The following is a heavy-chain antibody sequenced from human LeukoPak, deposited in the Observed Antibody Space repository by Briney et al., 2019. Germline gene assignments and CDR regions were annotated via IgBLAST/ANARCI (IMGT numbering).Heavy chain of an antibody. CDR2: IYWDDDK. Sequence: PTLVNPTQTLTLTCTFSGFSLSTSGVGVGWIRQPPGKALEWLALIYWDDDKRYSPSLKSRLTITKDTSKNQVVLTMTKMDPVDTATYYCAHKSSMDLPFDIWGQGTMVTVSS. CDR1: GFSLSTSGVG. J-gene: IGHJ3*02. D-gene: IGHD2-2*01. CDR3: AHKSSMDLPFDI. V-gene: IGHV2-5*02.